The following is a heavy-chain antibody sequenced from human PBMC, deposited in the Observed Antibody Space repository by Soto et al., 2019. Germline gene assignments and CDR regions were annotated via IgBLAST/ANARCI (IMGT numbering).Heavy chain of an antibody. CDR3: ASPYYYGSGDYFDY. D-gene: IGHD3-10*01. J-gene: IGHJ4*02. V-gene: IGHV3-30-3*01. CDR1: GFTFSSYA. Sequence: QVQLVESGGGVVQPGRSLRLSCAASGFTFSSYAMHWVRQAPGKGLEWVAVISYDGSNKYYADSVKGRFTISRDNSKNTLYLQMNSLRAEDTAVYYCASPYYYGSGDYFDYWGQGTLVTVSS. CDR2: ISYDGSNK.